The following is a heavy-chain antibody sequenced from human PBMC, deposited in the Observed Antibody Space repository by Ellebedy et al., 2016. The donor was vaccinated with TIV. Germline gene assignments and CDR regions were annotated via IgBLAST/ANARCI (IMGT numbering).Heavy chain of an antibody. CDR2: IYHSGST. CDR3: ARDAGYEWLGSYYYYYGMDV. V-gene: IGHV4-59*01. CDR1: GGSISSYY. Sequence: SETLSLTXTVSGGSISSYYWSWIRQPPGKGLEWIGEIYHSGSTNYNPSLKSRVTISVDTSKNQFSLKLSSVTAADTAVYYCARDAGYEWLGSYYYYYGMDVWGQGTTVTVSS. D-gene: IGHD3-10*01. J-gene: IGHJ6*02.